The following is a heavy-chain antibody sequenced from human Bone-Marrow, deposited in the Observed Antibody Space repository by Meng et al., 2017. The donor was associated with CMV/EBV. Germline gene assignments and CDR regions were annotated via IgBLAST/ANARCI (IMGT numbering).Heavy chain of an antibody. CDR1: GGTFSSYA. Sequence: CKGSGGTFSSYAISWVRQAPGQGLEWMGGIIPIFGTANYAQKFQGRVTITTDESTSTAYMELSSLRSEDTAVYYCARLLTGSSEGDYWGQGTLVTVSS. CDR3: ARLLTGSSEGDY. V-gene: IGHV1-69*05. CDR2: IIPIFGTA. J-gene: IGHJ4*02. D-gene: IGHD6-6*01.